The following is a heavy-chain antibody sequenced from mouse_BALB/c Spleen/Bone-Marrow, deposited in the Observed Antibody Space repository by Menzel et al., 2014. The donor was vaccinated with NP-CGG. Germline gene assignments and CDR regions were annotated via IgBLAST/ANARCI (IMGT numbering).Heavy chain of an antibody. CDR1: GYTFTSYW. CDR2: IYPGSGST. D-gene: IGHD3-1*01. V-gene: IGHV1S22*01. CDR3: TRGQLGLPSMDY. Sequence: LQQSGSELVRPGASVKLSCKASGYTFTSYWMHWVKQRPGQGLEWIGNIYPGSGSTNYDEKFKGKATLTVDTSSSTAYMQLSSLTSEDSAVYYCTRGQLGLPSMDYWGQGTSVAVSS. J-gene: IGHJ4*01.